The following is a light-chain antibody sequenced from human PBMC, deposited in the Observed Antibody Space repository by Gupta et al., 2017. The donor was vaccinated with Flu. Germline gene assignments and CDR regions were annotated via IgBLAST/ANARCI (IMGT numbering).Light chain of an antibody. CDR1: ELSKEY. J-gene: IGLJ2*01. V-gene: IGLV3-25*03. Sequence: SYVLTQSPSVSVSPGQTARITCSADELSKEYVHWYQQKSGRAPVLVIYKDTERPSGIPERFSVSSSGTTVTLIISGVQAEDEADYYCQSSDNTGNSRIFGGGTRLTVL. CDR3: QSSDNTGNSRI. CDR2: KDT.